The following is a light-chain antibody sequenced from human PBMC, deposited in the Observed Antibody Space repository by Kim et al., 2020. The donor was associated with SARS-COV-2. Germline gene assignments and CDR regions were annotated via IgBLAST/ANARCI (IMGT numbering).Light chain of an antibody. CDR2: YVN. V-gene: IGLV2-14*01. J-gene: IGLJ2*01. Sequence: TLHCRGTGSEVGADGYVSWDQHRPGKAPRLLIYYVNSRPSGVSGRFSGSRSGNTASLTISGLQAEDEANYFGSSYAARSTLDVIFGGGTQLTVL. CDR1: GSEVGADGY. CDR3: SSYAARSTLDVI.